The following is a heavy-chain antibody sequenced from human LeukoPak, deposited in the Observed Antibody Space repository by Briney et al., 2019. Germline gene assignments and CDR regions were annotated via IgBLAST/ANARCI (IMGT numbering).Heavy chain of an antibody. D-gene: IGHD1-26*01. CDR2: IYTSGST. Sequence: SQTLSLTCTVSGGSISSGSYYWSWIRQPAGTGLEWIGRIYTSGSTNYNPSLKSRDTISVDTSKNQFSLKLSSVTAADTAVYYCARARRELPDYYYMDVWGKGTTVTVSS. J-gene: IGHJ6*03. CDR1: GGSISSGSYY. V-gene: IGHV4-61*02. CDR3: ARARRELPDYYYMDV.